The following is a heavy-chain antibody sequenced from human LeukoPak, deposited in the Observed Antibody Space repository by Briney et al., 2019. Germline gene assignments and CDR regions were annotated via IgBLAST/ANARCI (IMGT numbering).Heavy chain of an antibody. CDR1: GGSISSYY. CDR2: IYYSGST. J-gene: IGHJ6*03. Sequence: SETLSLTCTVSGGSISSYYWSWIRQAPGKGLEWIGYIYYSGSTNYNPSLKSRVTISVDTSKNQFSLKLSSVTAADTAVYYCARKTGDLHYYYYYMDVWGKGTTVTVSS. CDR3: ARKTGDLHYYYYYMDV. D-gene: IGHD7-27*01. V-gene: IGHV4-59*01.